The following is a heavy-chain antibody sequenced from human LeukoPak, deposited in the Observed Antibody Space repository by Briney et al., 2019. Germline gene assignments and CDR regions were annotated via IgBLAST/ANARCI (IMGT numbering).Heavy chain of an antibody. CDR1: GLTFSDAW. D-gene: IGHD3-3*01. CDR3: ARAPRESAYSPLDY. CDR2: IKQDGSAE. J-gene: IGHJ4*02. V-gene: IGHV3-7*01. Sequence: GGSLRLSCAVSGLTFSDAWMSWVRQAPGKGLEWVANIKQDGSAEYYVDSVKGRFTISRDNAKNSLYLQMNSLRAEDTAVYYCARAPRESAYSPLDYWGQGTLVSVST.